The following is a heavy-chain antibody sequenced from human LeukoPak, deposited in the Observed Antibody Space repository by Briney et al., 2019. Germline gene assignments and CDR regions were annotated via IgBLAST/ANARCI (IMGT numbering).Heavy chain of an antibody. D-gene: IGHD6-6*01. J-gene: IGHJ3*02. V-gene: IGHV1-69*13. CDR2: IIPIFGTA. Sequence: SVKVSCKASGGTFSSYAISWVRQAPGQGLEWMGGIIPIFGTANYAQKFQGRVTITADESTSTAYMELSSLRAEDTAVYYCARAHLGIAARPGAFDIWGQGTMVTVSS. CDR3: ARAHLGIAARPGAFDI. CDR1: GGTFSSYA.